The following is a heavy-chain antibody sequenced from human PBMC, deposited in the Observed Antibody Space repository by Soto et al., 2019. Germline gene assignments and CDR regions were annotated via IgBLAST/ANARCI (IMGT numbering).Heavy chain of an antibody. CDR3: ARRRIVPTTNFDY. Sequence: SETLSLTCFVSGGSITSSSFYWGWIRQPPGKGLEWIGHIFHTGATYYNPTLKSRLRMSVDTSKNQFSLNLSSVTATDTAVYYCARRRIVPTTNFDYWGQGTLVTVSS. D-gene: IGHD1-26*01. V-gene: IGHV4-39*01. CDR2: IFHTGAT. J-gene: IGHJ4*02. CDR1: GGSITSSSFY.